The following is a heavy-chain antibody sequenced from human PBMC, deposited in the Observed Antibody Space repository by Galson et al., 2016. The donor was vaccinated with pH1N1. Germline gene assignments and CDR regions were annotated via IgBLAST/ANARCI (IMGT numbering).Heavy chain of an antibody. CDR2: INQDGSQK. J-gene: IGHJ4*02. Sequence: LRLSCAASASTFSMYWMNWVRQAPGKGLEWVANINQDGSQKYYVDSVKGRFTISRDNAKNSVYLQMNSLRVEDTAVYYCVRAIAAAASYWGQGTLVTVSS. CDR1: ASTFSMYW. CDR3: VRAIAAAASY. V-gene: IGHV3-7*01. D-gene: IGHD6-13*01.